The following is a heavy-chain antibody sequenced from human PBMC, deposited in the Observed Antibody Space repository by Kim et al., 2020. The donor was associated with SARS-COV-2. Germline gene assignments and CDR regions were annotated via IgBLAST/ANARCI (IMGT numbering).Heavy chain of an antibody. CDR2: INHIGST. D-gene: IGHD3-10*01. Sequence: SETLSLTCAVYGGSFSGYYWSWIRQPPGKGLEWIGEINHIGSTNYNPSLKSRVTISVDTSKNQFSLKLSSVTAADTAVYYCARGGEDTPADWGQGTLVTVSS. J-gene: IGHJ4*02. CDR1: GGSFSGYY. CDR3: ARGGEDTPAD. V-gene: IGHV4-34*01.